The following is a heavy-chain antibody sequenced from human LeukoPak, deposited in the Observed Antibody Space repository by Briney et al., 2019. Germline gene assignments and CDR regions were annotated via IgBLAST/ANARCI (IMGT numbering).Heavy chain of an antibody. CDR1: GFTFSDYY. Sequence: GGSLRLSCAASGFTFSDYYMSWIRQAPGKGLEWVSYISSSGSTIYYADSVKGRFTISRDNAKNSLYLQINSLRAEDTAVYYCARDRFDDVRYSKYYFDYWGQGTLVTVSS. CDR2: ISSSGSTI. CDR3: ARDRFDDVRYSKYYFDY. D-gene: IGHD5-18*01. J-gene: IGHJ4*02. V-gene: IGHV3-11*01.